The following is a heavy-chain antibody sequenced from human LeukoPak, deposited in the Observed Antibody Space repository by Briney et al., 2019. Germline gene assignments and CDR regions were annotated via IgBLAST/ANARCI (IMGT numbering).Heavy chain of an antibody. D-gene: IGHD3-16*01. Sequence: GGSLRLSCAASGFTFSNYAMNWVRQAPGKGLEWVSGISTSGGSTYYADSVKGRFTISRDNSKNTLYLQMNSLRAEDTAVYYCARDRYVYVWGSYDKYYLDFWGQGTLVTVSS. J-gene: IGHJ4*02. CDR3: ARDRYVYVWGSYDKYYLDF. CDR1: GFTFSNYA. V-gene: IGHV3-23*01. CDR2: ISTSGGST.